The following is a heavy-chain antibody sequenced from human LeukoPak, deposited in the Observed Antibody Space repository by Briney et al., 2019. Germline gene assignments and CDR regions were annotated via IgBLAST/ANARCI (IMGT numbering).Heavy chain of an antibody. V-gene: IGHV3-30*18. CDR1: GLTFSSYG. CDR3: AKDRRDGYNFVDY. Sequence: GGSLRLSCAASGLTFSSYGMHWVRQAPGKGLEWVAVISKDGSNKYYADSVKGRFTISRDNSMNTMYVQMNSLRAEDTAVYYYAKDRRDGYNFVDYWGQGTLVTVSS. D-gene: IGHD5-24*01. CDR2: ISKDGSNK. J-gene: IGHJ4*02.